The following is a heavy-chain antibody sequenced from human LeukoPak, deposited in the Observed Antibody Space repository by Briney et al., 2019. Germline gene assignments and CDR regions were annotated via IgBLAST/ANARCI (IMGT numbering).Heavy chain of an antibody. Sequence: ASVKVSCKASGYTFTSYGISWVRQAPGQGLEWMGWISAYNGNTNYAQKFQGRVTITADESTSTAYMELSSLRSEDTAVYYCARDLGPNYDILTGYYYWGQGTLVTVSS. J-gene: IGHJ4*02. V-gene: IGHV1-18*01. CDR2: ISAYNGNT. D-gene: IGHD3-9*01. CDR1: GYTFTSYG. CDR3: ARDLGPNYDILTGYYY.